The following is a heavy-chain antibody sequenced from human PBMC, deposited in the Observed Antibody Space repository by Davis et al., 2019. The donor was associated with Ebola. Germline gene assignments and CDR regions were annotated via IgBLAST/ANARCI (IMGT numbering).Heavy chain of an antibody. D-gene: IGHD5-12*01. J-gene: IGHJ5*02. CDR3: ARTLRGYSGSLRYNWFDP. CDR1: GFTVSFNY. Sequence: PGGSLRLSCAASGFTVSFNYMSWVRQAPGKGLEWVSVIYSGGSTYYADSVKGRFTISRHNSKNTLYLQMNSLRAEDTAVYYCARTLRGYSGSLRYNWFDPWGQGTLVTVSS. V-gene: IGHV3-53*04. CDR2: IYSGGST.